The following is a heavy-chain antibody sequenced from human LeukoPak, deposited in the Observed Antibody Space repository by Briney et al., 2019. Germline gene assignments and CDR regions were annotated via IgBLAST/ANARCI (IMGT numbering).Heavy chain of an antibody. CDR2: IYYSGST. V-gene: IGHV4-59*01. Sequence: KPSETLSLTCTVSGGSISSYYWSWIRQPPGKGLEWIGYIYYSGSTNYNPSLKSRVTISVDTSKNQFSLKLSSVTAADTAVYYCARAQVGPLRYFDWPLTYYYYYMDVWGEGTTVTVSS. CDR3: ARAQVGPLRYFDWPLTYYYYYMDV. J-gene: IGHJ6*03. D-gene: IGHD3-9*01. CDR1: GGSISSYY.